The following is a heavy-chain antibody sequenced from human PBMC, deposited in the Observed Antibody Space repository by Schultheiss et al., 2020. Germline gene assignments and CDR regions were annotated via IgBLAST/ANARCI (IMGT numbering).Heavy chain of an antibody. CDR3: VRDGYNWVHFDH. J-gene: IGHJ4*02. Sequence: SATMSLTCTVSGGSISSSSYYWGWIRQPPGKGLEWIGSIYYSGSTYYNPSLKSRVTISVDTSKNQFSLKLSSVTAADTAVYYCVRDGYNWVHFDHWGRGTLVTVSS. V-gene: IGHV4-39*02. CDR2: IYYSGST. CDR1: GGSISSSSYY. D-gene: IGHD5-24*01.